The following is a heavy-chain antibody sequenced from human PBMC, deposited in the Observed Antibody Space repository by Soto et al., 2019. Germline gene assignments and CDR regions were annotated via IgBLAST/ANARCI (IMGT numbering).Heavy chain of an antibody. CDR1: GTCISSTFL. Sequence: SGILSLTCTVSGTCISSTFLWASVRQSPGKGLEWIGEIYHTGITKYNPSLKSRVTISVDTSKNQFSLKLTSVTAADTAVYYCARDNGYSYGYNLDHWGQGTLVTVS. D-gene: IGHD5-18*01. V-gene: IGHV4-4*02. CDR2: IYHTGIT. CDR3: ARDNGYSYGYNLDH. J-gene: IGHJ4*02.